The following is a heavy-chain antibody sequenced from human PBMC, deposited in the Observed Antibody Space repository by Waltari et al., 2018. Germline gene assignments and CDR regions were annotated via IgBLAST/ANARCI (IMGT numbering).Heavy chain of an antibody. V-gene: IGHV1-69-2*01. CDR3: SRSGSDDWFDP. Sequence: EVQLLQSGAEVKKPGATVKLSCTSSGYTFTDYYIHCVKQTPGKGLEWMGRVGPKDGETIYAEKFQDRVTISADTSTDTVYMIMNGLRFDDTALYFCSRSGSDDWFDPWGRGTPVTVVS. CDR1: GYTFTDYY. D-gene: IGHD2-15*01. CDR2: VGPKDGET. J-gene: IGHJ5*02.